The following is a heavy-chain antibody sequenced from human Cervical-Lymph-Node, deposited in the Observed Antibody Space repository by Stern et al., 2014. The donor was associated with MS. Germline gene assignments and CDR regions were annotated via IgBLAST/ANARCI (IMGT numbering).Heavy chain of an antibody. D-gene: IGHD6-13*01. V-gene: IGHV5-51*01. J-gene: IGHJ5*02. CDR2: IYPVASDT. CDR3: ARQRGSSLKAFDP. Sequence: EVQLVQSGAEVKKPGESLKISCKGSGDSFTSYWIGWVRQMPGKGLEWMGIIYPVASDTRSSPSFQVQVTISADKSISTAYLQWSSLKASDTAMYYCARQRGSSLKAFDPWGQGTLVTVSS. CDR1: GDSFTSYW.